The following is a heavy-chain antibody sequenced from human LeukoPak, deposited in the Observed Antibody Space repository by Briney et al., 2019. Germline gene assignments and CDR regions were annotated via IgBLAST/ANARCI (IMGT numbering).Heavy chain of an antibody. D-gene: IGHD5-18*01. Sequence: SETPSLTCTVSGGSISSSSAYWGWIRQPPGKGLEWIGSIYYSKNTYYNPSLKSRVTISADTSKNQFSLTLGSVSATDTAVYYCVSPRGFSYGYFDYWGQGTLVTVSS. CDR2: IYYSKNT. J-gene: IGHJ4*02. CDR3: VSPRGFSYGYFDY. CDR1: GGSISSSSAY. V-gene: IGHV4-39*01.